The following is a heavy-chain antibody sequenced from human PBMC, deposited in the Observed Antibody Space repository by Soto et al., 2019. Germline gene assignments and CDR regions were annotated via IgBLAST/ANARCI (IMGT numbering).Heavy chain of an antibody. D-gene: IGHD3-22*01. CDR2: IIPIHGIA. J-gene: IGHJ4*02. CDR3: ESRYASSDY. Sequence: QVQLVQSGAEVKKPGSSVKVSGKAAGGTFSSYTISWVLQAPGQGLEWMGRIIPIHGIANYAQKFQGRVTITAHKSTSTAYMELSSLRSEDTAGYYFESRYASSDYWGPGTLVTVSS. CDR1: GGTFSSYT. V-gene: IGHV1-69*02.